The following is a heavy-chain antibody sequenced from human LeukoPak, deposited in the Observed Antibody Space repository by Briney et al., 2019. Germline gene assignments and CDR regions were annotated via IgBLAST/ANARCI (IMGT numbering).Heavy chain of an antibody. CDR2: ISSSSSYI. D-gene: IGHD3-10*01. J-gene: IGHJ5*02. CDR3: ARDPYYYGSGFNWFDP. CDR1: GFTFDDYA. Sequence: GGSLRLSCAASGFTFDDYAMHWVRQGPGKGLEWVSSISSSSSYIYYADSVKGRFTISRDNAKNSLYLQMNSLRAEDTAVYYCARDPYYYGSGFNWFDPWGQGTLVTVSS. V-gene: IGHV3-21*01.